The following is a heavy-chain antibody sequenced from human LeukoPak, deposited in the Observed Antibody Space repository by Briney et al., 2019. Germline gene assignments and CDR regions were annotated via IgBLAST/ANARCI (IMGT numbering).Heavy chain of an antibody. CDR2: ISGSGGST. CDR3: AKDLARWFGELLSSFDY. J-gene: IGHJ4*02. Sequence: PGGSLRLSCAASGFTFSSYAMSWVRQAPGKGLEWVSAISGSGGSTYYADSVKGRFTISRDNSKNTLYLQMNSLRAEDTAVYYCAKDLARWFGELLSSFDYWGQGTLVTVSS. CDR1: GFTFSSYA. V-gene: IGHV3-23*01. D-gene: IGHD3-10*01.